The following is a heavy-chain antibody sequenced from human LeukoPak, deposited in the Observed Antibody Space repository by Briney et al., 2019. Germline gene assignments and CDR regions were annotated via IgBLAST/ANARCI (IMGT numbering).Heavy chain of an antibody. Sequence: GGSLRLSCVASGFTFTGHSMHWVRQAPGKGLEWVAVVAHDEKTIFYADSLKGRFTVSRDNSKNTVYLQMNSLRDEDTAVYYCARDSATVTSTSSWFDPWGQGTLVTVSS. CDR3: ARDSATVTSTSSWFDP. D-gene: IGHD4-17*01. CDR1: GFTFTGHS. J-gene: IGHJ5*02. CDR2: VAHDEKTI. V-gene: IGHV3-30*04.